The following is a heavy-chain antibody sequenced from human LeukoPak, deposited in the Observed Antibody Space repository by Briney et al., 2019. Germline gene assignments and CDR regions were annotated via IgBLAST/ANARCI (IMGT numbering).Heavy chain of an antibody. V-gene: IGHV1-2*02. CDR1: GYTFTGYY. CDR2: INPNSGGT. Sequence: ASVKVSCKASGYTFTGYYMHWVRQAPGQGLEWMGWINPNSGGTNYAQKFQGRVTMTRDTSISTAYMELSRLRSDGTAVYYCARDLGVDMITFGDPSLPGDYWGQGTLVTVSS. CDR3: ARDLGVDMITFGDPSLPGDY. D-gene: IGHD3-16*01. J-gene: IGHJ4*02.